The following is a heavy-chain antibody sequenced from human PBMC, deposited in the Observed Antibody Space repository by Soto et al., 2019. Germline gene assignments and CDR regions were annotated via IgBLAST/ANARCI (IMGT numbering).Heavy chain of an antibody. CDR2: IYPHDSDI. CDR3: AIGARAGCGENDYFDS. CDR1: GFTYINHW. V-gene: IGHV5-51*01. D-gene: IGHD2-21*01. J-gene: IGHJ4*02. Sequence: EVQLVQSGAEVKKPGDSLKISCRGFGFTYINHWIDWVRQMPWKGLEWMGRIYPHDSDIRYSPSFQGQFIISADKSISAAYWQWRSRQGSDPAVYYGAIGARAGCGENDYFDSWGQGTMVTVSS.